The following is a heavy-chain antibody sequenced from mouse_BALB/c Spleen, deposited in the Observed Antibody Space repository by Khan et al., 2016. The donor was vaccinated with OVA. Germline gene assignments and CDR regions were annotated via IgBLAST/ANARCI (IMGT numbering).Heavy chain of an antibody. D-gene: IGHD1-2*01. Sequence: QVQLKQSGPGLVAPSQSLSITCTVSGFSLSDYGVNWIRQPPGKGLEWLGMIWGDGSTDYNSALKSRLSINTDDSKSKVFLKMNSLQTDDTAGYYCARELRRGGFAYWGQGTLVTVSA. CDR1: GFSLSDYG. J-gene: IGHJ3*01. V-gene: IGHV2-6-7*01. CDR2: IWGDGST. CDR3: ARELRRGGFAY.